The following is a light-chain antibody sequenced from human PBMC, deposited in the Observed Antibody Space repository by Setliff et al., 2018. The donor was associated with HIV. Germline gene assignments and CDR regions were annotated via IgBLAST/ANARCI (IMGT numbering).Light chain of an antibody. V-gene: IGLV2-23*01. CDR2: QAT. CDR1: SNDVGRYDL. J-gene: IGLJ1*01. Sequence: VLTRPASVSGSPGQSITISCTGTSNDVGRYDLVSWYQQHPARAPKLIIYQATRRSSGVSNRFSGSKSGNVASLTISGLQAGDEADYYCCSNTGSNTFVFGTGTKVTVL. CDR3: CSNTGSNTFV.